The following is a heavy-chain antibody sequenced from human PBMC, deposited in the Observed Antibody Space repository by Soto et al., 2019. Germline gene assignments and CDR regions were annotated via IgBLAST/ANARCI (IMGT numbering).Heavy chain of an antibody. D-gene: IGHD2-2*01. Sequence: EVQLLESGGGLVQPGGSLRLSCVGSGFTFINYAMNWVRQTPGKGLEWVSTISGGGDRAFDADTVKGRFTISSDNSKNTVKLQMNSLRADDTAVYYCARKVLGSTSRPDWWYFDLWGRGTLVTVSS. V-gene: IGHV3-23*01. CDR2: ISGGGDRA. CDR3: ARKVLGSTSRPDWWYFDL. J-gene: IGHJ2*01. CDR1: GFTFINYA.